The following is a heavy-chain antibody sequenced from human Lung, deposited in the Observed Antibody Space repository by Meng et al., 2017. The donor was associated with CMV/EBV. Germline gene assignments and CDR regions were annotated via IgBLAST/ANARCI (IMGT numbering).Heavy chain of an antibody. CDR3: ARGYSHRFDY. CDR2: TYYRSKWYN. Sequence: LXCAISGDSVSSNSVAWNWIRQSPSRGLEWLGRTYYRSKWYNDYAVSVKSRITIIPDTSKNQFSLQLKSVTPEDTAVYYCARGYSHRFDYWGQGTLVTVSS. D-gene: IGHD1-1*01. J-gene: IGHJ4*02. CDR1: GDSVSSNSVA. V-gene: IGHV6-1*01.